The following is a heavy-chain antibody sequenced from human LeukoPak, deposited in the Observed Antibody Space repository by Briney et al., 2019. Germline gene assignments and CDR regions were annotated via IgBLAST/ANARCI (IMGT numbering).Heavy chain of an antibody. V-gene: IGHV1-8*03. J-gene: IGHJ6*03. CDR1: GDTFTNYD. CDR3: GGSSRTYYYYMDV. Sequence: ASVKVSCKASGDTFTNYDINWVRQATGQGLEWMGWLSPTSARAGSAQKFQGRVTFTRDTSISTVYMELSSLRSEDTAVYYCGGSSRTYYYYMDVWGKGTTVTVSS. CDR2: LSPTSARA. D-gene: IGHD6-13*01.